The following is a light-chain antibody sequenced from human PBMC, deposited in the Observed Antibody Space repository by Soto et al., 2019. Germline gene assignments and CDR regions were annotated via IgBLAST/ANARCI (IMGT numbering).Light chain of an antibody. V-gene: IGLV2-11*01. CDR1: SSDVGGYSH. CDR2: DVT. J-gene: IGLJ2*01. CDR3: CSFAGTYTI. Sequence: QSALTQPRSVSGPPGQSVTISCTGSSSDVGGYSHVSWFQQHPGKAPKLMIYDVTKRPSGVPDRFSGSKSGNTASLTISGLQAEDESDYYCCSFAGTYTIFGGGTQLTVL.